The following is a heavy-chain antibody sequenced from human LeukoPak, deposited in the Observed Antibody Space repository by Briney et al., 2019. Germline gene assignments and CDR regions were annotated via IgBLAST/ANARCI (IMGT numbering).Heavy chain of an antibody. D-gene: IGHD2-2*03. J-gene: IGHJ5*02. CDR2: IIPIFGTA. CDR1: GYTFTGYY. CDR3: ARVGGDHGYCSSTSCANWFDP. V-gene: IGHV1-69*13. Sequence: ASVKVSCKASGYTFTGYYMHWVRQAPGQGLEWMGGIIPIFGTANYAQKFQGRVTITADESTSTAYMELSSLRSEDTAVYYCARVGGDHGYCSSTSCANWFDPWGQGTLVTVSS.